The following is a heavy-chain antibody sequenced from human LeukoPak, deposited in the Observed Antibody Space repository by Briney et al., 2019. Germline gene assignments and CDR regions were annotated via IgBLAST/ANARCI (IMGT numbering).Heavy chain of an antibody. CDR1: GFTFSDFW. CDR3: AKDRGAARLIDWFDP. J-gene: IGHJ5*02. V-gene: IGHV3-30*02. D-gene: IGHD6-6*01. Sequence: GGSLRLSCAASGFTFSDFWMTWVRQAPGKGLEWVAFIRYDGSNKYYADSVKGRFTISRDNSKNTLYLQMNSLRAEDTAVYYCAKDRGAARLIDWFDPWGQGTLVTVSS. CDR2: IRYDGSNK.